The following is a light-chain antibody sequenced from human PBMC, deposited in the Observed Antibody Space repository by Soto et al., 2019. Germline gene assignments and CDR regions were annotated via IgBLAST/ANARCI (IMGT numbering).Light chain of an antibody. Sequence: EIGLRQSPGTLSVSPGERATLSCRASQSVSSNLAWYQQKPGQAPRLLIYGASTRATGIPARFSGSGSGTEFTLTISSLQSEDFAVYYCQQYNNWPRTFGQGTKVDIK. CDR1: QSVSSN. V-gene: IGKV3-15*01. CDR3: QQYNNWPRT. CDR2: GAS. J-gene: IGKJ1*01.